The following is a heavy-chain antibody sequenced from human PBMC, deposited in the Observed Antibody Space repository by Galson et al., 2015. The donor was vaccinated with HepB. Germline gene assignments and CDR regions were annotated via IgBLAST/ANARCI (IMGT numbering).Heavy chain of an antibody. CDR2: ISGSGGST. D-gene: IGHD4-11*01. V-gene: IGHV3-23*01. CDR3: ARDTTPEVTTRDTTPEVTTIYYDAFDI. J-gene: IGHJ3*02. Sequence: SLRLSCAASGFTFSSYAMSWVRQAPGKGLEWVSAISGSGGSTYYADSVKGRFTISRDNSKNTLYLQMNSLRAEDTAVYYCARDTTPEVTTRDTTPEVTTIYYDAFDIWGQGTLVTVSS. CDR1: GFTFSSYA.